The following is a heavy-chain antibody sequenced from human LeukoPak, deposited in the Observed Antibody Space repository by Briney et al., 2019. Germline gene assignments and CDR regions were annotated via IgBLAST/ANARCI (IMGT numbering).Heavy chain of an antibody. CDR1: GFTFSSYS. J-gene: IGHJ4*02. V-gene: IGHV3-21*01. Sequence: GGSLRLSCAASGFTFSSYSMNWVRQAPGQGLEWVSSISSSSSYIYYADSVKGRFTISRDNAKNSLYLQMNSLRAEDTAVYYCAREGVVPAARDYWGQGTLVTVSS. CDR3: AREGVVPAARDY. D-gene: IGHD2-2*01. CDR2: ISSSSSYI.